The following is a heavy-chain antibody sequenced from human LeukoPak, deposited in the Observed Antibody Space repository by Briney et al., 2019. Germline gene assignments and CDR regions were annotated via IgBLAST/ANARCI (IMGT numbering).Heavy chain of an antibody. CDR1: GGSISSYY. CDR2: IYYSGST. V-gene: IGHV4-59*01. Sequence: SETLSLTCTVSGGSISSYYWSWIWQPPGKGLEWIGYIYYSGSTNYNPSLKSRVTISVDTSKNQFSLKLSSVTAADTAVYYCAGEGIAAAGTQIWGQGTLVTVSS. J-gene: IGHJ4*02. D-gene: IGHD6-13*01. CDR3: AGEGIAAAGTQI.